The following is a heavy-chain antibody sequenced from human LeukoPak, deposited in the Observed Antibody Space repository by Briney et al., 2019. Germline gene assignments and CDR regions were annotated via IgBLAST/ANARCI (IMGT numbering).Heavy chain of an antibody. CDR3: TRDASGDTSSGPRMDV. J-gene: IGHJ6*02. D-gene: IGHD1-26*01. CDR1: GFTFNNSW. V-gene: IGHV3-33*08. CDR2: IWYDGSTE. Sequence: GGSLRLSCAASGFTFNNSWLYWVRQAPGKGLEWVAIIWYDGSTEYYADSVRGRFTISRDNSKNTVFLQMNSLRAEDTAVYYCTRDASGDTSSGPRMDVWGQGTTVTVS.